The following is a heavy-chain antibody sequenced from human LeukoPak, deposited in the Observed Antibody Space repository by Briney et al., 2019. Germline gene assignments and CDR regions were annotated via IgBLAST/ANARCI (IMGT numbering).Heavy chain of an antibody. CDR3: ARDGVDYGGNNDI. V-gene: IGHV3-7*01. Sequence: PGGSLRLSCAASGFTFSSFWMSWIRQAPGKGLEWAANIKEDGSEKYYVDSVKGRFTISRDNAKNSLYLQMNSLRAEDTAVYYCARDGVDYGGNNDIWGQGTMVTVSS. CDR2: IKEDGSEK. CDR1: GFTFSSFW. D-gene: IGHD4-23*01. J-gene: IGHJ3*02.